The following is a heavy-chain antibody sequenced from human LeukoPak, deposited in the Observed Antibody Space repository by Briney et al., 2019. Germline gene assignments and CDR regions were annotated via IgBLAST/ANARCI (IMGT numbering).Heavy chain of an antibody. J-gene: IGHJ4*02. CDR3: ARDRYYDILTGYYTFDY. Sequence: PGGSLRLSCAASGFTFSSYAMHWVRQAPGKGLEWVAVISYDGSNKYYADSVKGRFTISRDNSKNTLYLQMNSLRAEDTAVYYCARDRYYDILTGYYTFDYWGQGTLVIVSS. CDR2: ISYDGSNK. CDR1: GFTFSSYA. D-gene: IGHD3-9*01. V-gene: IGHV3-30*04.